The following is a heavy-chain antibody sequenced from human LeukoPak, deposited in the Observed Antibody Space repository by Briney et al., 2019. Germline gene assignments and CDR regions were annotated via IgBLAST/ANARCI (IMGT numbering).Heavy chain of an antibody. CDR2: IYYTGGT. D-gene: IGHD6-13*01. V-gene: IGHV4-39*01. CDR1: GGSVSSGTYY. J-gene: IGHJ6*02. Sequence: PSETLSLTCTVSGGSVSSGTYYWVWIRQPPGKGLEWIGSIYYTGGTYYTPSLKSRVTISVDTTKNQFSLKLNSVTAADTAVYYCAVSRGSSWGYYYYGMDVWGQGTTVTVSS. CDR3: AVSRGSSWGYYYYGMDV.